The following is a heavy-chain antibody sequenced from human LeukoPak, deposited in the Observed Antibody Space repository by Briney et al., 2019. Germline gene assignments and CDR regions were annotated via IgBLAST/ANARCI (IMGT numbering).Heavy chain of an antibody. Sequence: SQTLSLTCTVSGGSISSGSYYWSWIRQPAGKGLEWIGRIYTSGSTNYNPSLKSRVSILEDTSKNQFSLNLNSVTAADTAVYYCARVSGYCPDGVCRFDYWGQGTLVTVSS. CDR2: IYTSGST. J-gene: IGHJ4*02. CDR3: ARVSGYCPDGVCRFDY. CDR1: GGSISSGSYY. D-gene: IGHD2-8*01. V-gene: IGHV4-61*02.